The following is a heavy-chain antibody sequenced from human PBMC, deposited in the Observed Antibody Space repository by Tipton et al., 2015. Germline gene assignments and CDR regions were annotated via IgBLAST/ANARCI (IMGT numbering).Heavy chain of an antibody. Sequence: TLSLTCSISGDSISSSNWWSWVRQPPGKALEWIGEVHHGGSTNYNPSLKSRVTMSVDTSKNQFSLHLSSVTAADTAVYYCAREVWYNDSTGYDYWGQGTLVTVSS. D-gene: IGHD3-22*01. CDR3: AREVWYNDSTGYDY. CDR1: GDSISSSNW. J-gene: IGHJ4*02. V-gene: IGHV4-4*02. CDR2: VHHGGST.